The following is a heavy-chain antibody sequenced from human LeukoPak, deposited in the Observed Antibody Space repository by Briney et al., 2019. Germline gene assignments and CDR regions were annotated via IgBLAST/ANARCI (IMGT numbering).Heavy chain of an antibody. CDR2: IFSTGST. J-gene: IGHJ4*02. D-gene: IGHD3-10*01. CDR3: ARRYGSGSYDKFDY. Sequence: PSETLSLTCTVSGGSISSYHWNWIRQPPGKGLEWSGYIFSTGSTNYNPSLKSRVTISLDTSKSQFSLRPTSVTAADTAVYYCARRYGSGSYDKFDYWGQGTLVTVSS. CDR1: GGSISSYH. V-gene: IGHV4-59*08.